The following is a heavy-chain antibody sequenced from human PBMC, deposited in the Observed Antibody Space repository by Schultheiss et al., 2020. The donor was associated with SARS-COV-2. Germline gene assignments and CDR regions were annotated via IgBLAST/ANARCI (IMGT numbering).Heavy chain of an antibody. CDR2: IYYSGST. J-gene: IGHJ5*02. V-gene: IGHV4-59*12. D-gene: IGHD1-7*01. Sequence: SETLSLTCTVSGGSISSYYWSWIRQPPGKGLEWIGYIYYSGSTNYNPSLKSRVTISVDTSKNQFSLKLSSVTAADTAVYYCARDGRYNWNYGGTYNWFDPWGQGTLVTVSS. CDR1: GGSISSYY. CDR3: ARDGRYNWNYGGTYNWFDP.